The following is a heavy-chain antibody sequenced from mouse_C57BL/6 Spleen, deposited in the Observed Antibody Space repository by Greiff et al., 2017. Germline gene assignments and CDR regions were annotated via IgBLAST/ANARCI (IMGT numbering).Heavy chain of an antibody. Sequence: EVKVVESGEGLVKPGGSLKLSCAASGFTFSSYAMSWVRQTPEKRLEWVAYISSGGDYIYYADTVKGRFTISRDNARNTLDLQMSSLQSEDTAMYYCTRDSTVVAPFDYWGQGTTLTVSS. V-gene: IGHV5-9-1*02. D-gene: IGHD1-1*01. CDR2: ISSGGDYI. J-gene: IGHJ2*01. CDR3: TRDSTVVAPFDY. CDR1: GFTFSSYA.